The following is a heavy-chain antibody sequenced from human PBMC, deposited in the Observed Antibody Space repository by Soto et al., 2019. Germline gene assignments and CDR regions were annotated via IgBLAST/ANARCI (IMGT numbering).Heavy chain of an antibody. CDR2: INSDGSST. J-gene: IGHJ4*02. CDR1: GFTFSSYW. CDR3: AREEQQLVQFDY. V-gene: IGHV3-74*01. Sequence: GGSLRLSCAASGFTFSSYWMHWVRQAPGKGLVWVSRINSDGSSTSYADSVKGRFTISRDNAKNTLYLQMNSLRAEDTAVYYCAREEQQLVQFDYWGQGTLVTVSS. D-gene: IGHD6-13*01.